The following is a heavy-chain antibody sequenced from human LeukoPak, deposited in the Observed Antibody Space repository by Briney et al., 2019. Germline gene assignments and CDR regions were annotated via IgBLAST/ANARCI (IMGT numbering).Heavy chain of an antibody. J-gene: IGHJ3*02. Sequence: GRSLRLSCAASGFTFSSYGMHWVRQAPGKGLERVAVISYHGSNKYYADSVKGRFTISRDNSKNTLYLQMNSLRPEDTAMYYCAKGRVDYYDSSDAFDIWGQGTMVTVSS. CDR2: ISYHGSNK. CDR3: AKGRVDYYDSSDAFDI. D-gene: IGHD3-22*01. CDR1: GFTFSSYG. V-gene: IGHV3-30*18.